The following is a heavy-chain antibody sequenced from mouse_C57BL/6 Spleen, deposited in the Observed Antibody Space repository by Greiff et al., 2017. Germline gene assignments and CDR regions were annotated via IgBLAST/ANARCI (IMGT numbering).Heavy chain of an antibody. D-gene: IGHD2-5*01. CDR3: ARAYSNYYAIDY. CDR1: GFSLTSYG. V-gene: IGHV2-2*01. Sequence: VQLQQSGPGLVQPSQSLSITCTVSGFSLTSYGVHWVRQSPGQGLEWLGVIWSGGSTDYNAAFIYRLSISKDNSKSQVFFKMNSLQADDTAIYYCARAYSNYYAIDYWGQGTSVTVSS. J-gene: IGHJ4*01. CDR2: IWSGGST.